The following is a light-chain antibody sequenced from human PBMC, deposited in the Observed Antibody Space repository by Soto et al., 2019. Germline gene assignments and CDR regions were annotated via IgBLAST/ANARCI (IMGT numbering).Light chain of an antibody. V-gene: IGKV1-17*01. CDR2: AAS. Sequence: DIQMSQSPSFLSASVGDRVTITCRASQGIRNALGWYQQKPGKAPKRLIYAASSLQSGVPSRFSGSGSGTEFTLTISSLQPEDFATYYSLQHNSYPYTFGQGTKLEIK. CDR1: QGIRNA. J-gene: IGKJ2*01. CDR3: LQHNSYPYT.